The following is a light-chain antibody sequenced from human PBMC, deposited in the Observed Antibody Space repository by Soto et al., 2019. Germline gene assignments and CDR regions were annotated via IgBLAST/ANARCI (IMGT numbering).Light chain of an antibody. J-gene: IGLJ1*01. CDR1: TGTVTSGHF. V-gene: IGLV7-46*01. CDR2: DIS. CDR3: LLYVRGASV. Sequence: QTVVTQEPSLTVSPGGTVTLTCGSSTGTVTSGHFPYWFQQKPGQAPRTLISDISKRLSGTPARFSGSLLGDKAALTLSGAQPEDEADYYCLLYVRGASVFGTGTKLTVL.